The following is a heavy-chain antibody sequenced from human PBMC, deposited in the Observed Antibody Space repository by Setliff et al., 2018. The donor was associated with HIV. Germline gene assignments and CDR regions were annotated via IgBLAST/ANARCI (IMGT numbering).Heavy chain of an antibody. V-gene: IGHV4-39*01. Sequence: SETLSLTCTVSGGSLTSSSYYWGWIRQPPGKGLEWLGLVYYRGITFYSPSLKSPVTISIDTSKSQFSLRLSSVTAADTAVYYCATCSVGWSREEHPRPDGAFHIWGQGSMGTV. CDR1: GGSLTSSSYY. CDR2: VYYRGIT. CDR3: ATCSVGWSREEHPRPDGAFHI. J-gene: IGHJ3*02. D-gene: IGHD3-3*01.